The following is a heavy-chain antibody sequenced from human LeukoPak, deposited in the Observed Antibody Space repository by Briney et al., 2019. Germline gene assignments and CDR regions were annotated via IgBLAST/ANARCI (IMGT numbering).Heavy chain of an antibody. J-gene: IGHJ3*02. Sequence: SETLSLTCAVSGGSISGGGYCWSWIRQPPGEGREWIGYRYHSGSNYYTPSLKSRLIISVDRSTNQFPLKLSSVTAADTAVYYCATNGQPGAFHAFDIWGQGTMVTVSS. CDR1: GGSISGGGYC. CDR2: RYHSGSN. D-gene: IGHD2-2*01. V-gene: IGHV4-30-2*01. CDR3: ATNGQPGAFHAFDI.